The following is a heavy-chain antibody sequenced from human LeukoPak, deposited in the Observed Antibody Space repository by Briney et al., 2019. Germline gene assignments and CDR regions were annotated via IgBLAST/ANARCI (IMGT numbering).Heavy chain of an antibody. CDR2: VYYGGST. J-gene: IGHJ1*01. V-gene: IGHV4-39*01. Sequence: SETLSPTCTVSGGSISSSRYYWGWIRQPPGKGLEWIGNVYYGGSTYYNPSLKSRVTISVDTSKNQFSLKLSSVTAADTAVYYCAGGPAGGYFQHWGQGTLVTVSS. CDR3: AGGPAGGYFQH. D-gene: IGHD2-15*01. CDR1: GGSISSSRYY.